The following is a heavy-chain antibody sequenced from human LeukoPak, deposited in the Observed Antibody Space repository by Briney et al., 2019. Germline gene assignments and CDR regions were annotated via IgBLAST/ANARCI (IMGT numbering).Heavy chain of an antibody. CDR2: ISSSSIYI. J-gene: IGHJ4*02. CDR3: ARQYISGQWYFDY. D-gene: IGHD5-18*01. V-gene: IGHV3-21*01. CDR1: GFTFSNYR. Sequence: GGSLRLSCAASGFTFSNYRMNWVRQAPGKGLEWVSSISSSSIYIYYADSLKGRFTISRDNSKNTLYLQMNSLIPEDTAVYYCARQYISGQWYFDYWGQGTLVTVSS.